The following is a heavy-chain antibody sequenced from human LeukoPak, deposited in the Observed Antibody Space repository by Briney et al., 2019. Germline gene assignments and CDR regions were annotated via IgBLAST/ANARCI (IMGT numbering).Heavy chain of an antibody. CDR3: ARSWAMAQNLDS. D-gene: IGHD5-18*01. CDR1: GSRFSNPW. CDR2: IYPGDSDT. V-gene: IGHV5-51*01. J-gene: IGHJ4*02. Sequence: GGPLEISCQGSGSRFSNPWIGWVRQLPGKGLEWTGIIYPGDSDTRYSPSFQGQVTISADKSISTAYLQWSSLKASGTAMYYCARSWAMAQNLDSWGQGTLVTVSS.